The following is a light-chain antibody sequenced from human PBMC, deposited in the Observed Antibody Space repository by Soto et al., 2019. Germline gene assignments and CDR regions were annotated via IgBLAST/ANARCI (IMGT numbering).Light chain of an antibody. CDR3: QTWGTGSRV. CDR2: FNSDATF. CDR1: SGLSSYA. J-gene: IGLJ3*02. V-gene: IGLV4-69*01. Sequence: QPVLTQSPSASASLGASVNLTCTLSSGLSSYAIAWHQQQPGKGPRYLMKFNSDATFYKGDEIPDRFSGSSSGAERYLTISNLQSEDEADYYSQTWGTGSRVFGGGTKLTVL.